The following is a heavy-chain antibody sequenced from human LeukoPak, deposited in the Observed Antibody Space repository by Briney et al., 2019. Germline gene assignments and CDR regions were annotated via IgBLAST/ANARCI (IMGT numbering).Heavy chain of an antibody. CDR1: GLTVADYG. CDR2: IDWSGEST. J-gene: IGHJ4*02. CDR3: ARDLSASWYSLGF. Sequence: GGSLRLSCAASGLTVADYGMSWVRQAPRKGLEWGSGIDWSGESTSYADSVKGRFTISRDNSENTLYLHMNNLRAEDTALYYCARDLSASWYSLGFWGRGTLVTVSS. D-gene: IGHD6-13*01. V-gene: IGHV3-20*04.